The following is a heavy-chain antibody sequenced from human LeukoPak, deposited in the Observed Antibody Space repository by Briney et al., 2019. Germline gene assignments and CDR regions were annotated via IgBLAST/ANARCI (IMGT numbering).Heavy chain of an antibody. Sequence: PGRSLRLSCAASGFTFDDYAMHWVRQAPGKGLEWVSGISWNSGSIYYADSVKGRFTISRDNAKNSLYMQMNSTTADDTALYYCCGYYCSSTSCYPPPDYGGQGTLVTVS. V-gene: IGHV3-9*01. CDR2: ISWNSGSI. CDR3: CGYYCSSTSCYPPPDY. D-gene: IGHD2-2*01. CDR1: GFTFDDYA. J-gene: IGHJ4*02.